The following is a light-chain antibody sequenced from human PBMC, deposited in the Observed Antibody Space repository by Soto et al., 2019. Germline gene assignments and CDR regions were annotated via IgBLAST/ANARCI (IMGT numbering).Light chain of an antibody. CDR2: DNN. J-gene: IGLJ3*02. Sequence: QSVLTQPPSVSAAPGQKVPISCSGGSSNIGNNYVSWYQQVAGTTPKLLIFDNNKRPSGIPDRFSGSKSGTSATLGIAGLQTGDAADYYCATWDSSLSAWLFGGGTQLTVL. CDR3: ATWDSSLSAWL. CDR1: SSNIGNNY. V-gene: IGLV1-51*01.